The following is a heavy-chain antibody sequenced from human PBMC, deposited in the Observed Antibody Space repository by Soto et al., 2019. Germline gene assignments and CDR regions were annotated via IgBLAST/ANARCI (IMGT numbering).Heavy chain of an antibody. V-gene: IGHV4-61*01. J-gene: IGHJ4*02. Sequence: QVQLRESGPGLVKPSETLSLTCTVSGGSVSSGNYYWTWVRQPPGKGLEWIGYMHNNEGTNYNPSRKSRVTISIDTSKNQFSLKLSSVTAADTAVYYCAREVVAFDYWGQGTLVTVSS. D-gene: IGHD2-15*01. CDR1: GGSVSSGNYY. CDR3: AREVVAFDY. CDR2: MHNNEGT.